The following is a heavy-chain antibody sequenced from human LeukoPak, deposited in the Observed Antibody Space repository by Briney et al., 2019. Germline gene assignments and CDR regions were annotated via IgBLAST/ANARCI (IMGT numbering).Heavy chain of an antibody. Sequence: GSLRLSCAASGLTFSSSAMSWIRQPAGKGLEWIGRIYTSGSTNYNPSLKSRVTISVDTSKNQFSLKLSSVTAADTAVYYCARTPQGSYFVNYYYYYMDVWGKGTTVTISS. D-gene: IGHD3-10*01. J-gene: IGHJ6*03. CDR2: IYTSGST. CDR1: GLTFSSSA. CDR3: ARTPQGSYFVNYYYYYMDV. V-gene: IGHV4-4*07.